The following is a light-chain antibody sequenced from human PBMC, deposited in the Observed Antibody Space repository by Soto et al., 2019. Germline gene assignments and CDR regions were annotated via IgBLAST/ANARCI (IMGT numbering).Light chain of an antibody. CDR3: CSFAGTYTVV. CDR2: DVS. J-gene: IGLJ2*01. Sequence: QSALTQPRSVSGSPGQSVTLSCSGSGSDVGGYDFVSWYQQHPGKAPKLIIYDVSKRPSGVPDRYSGSKSGNTASLTISGLQADDEADYYCCSFAGTYTVVFGGGTKLTVL. CDR1: GSDVGGYDF. V-gene: IGLV2-11*01.